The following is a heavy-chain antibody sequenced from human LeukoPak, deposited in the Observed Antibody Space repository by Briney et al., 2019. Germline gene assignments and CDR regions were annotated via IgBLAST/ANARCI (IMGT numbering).Heavy chain of an antibody. J-gene: IGHJ5*02. Sequence: SETLSLTCAVYGGSFSGYYWSWIRQPPGKGLEWIGEINHSGSTNYNPSLKSRVTISVDTSKNQFSLKLRYVTAADTAVYHCARTYMASARFDPWGQGTLVTVSS. V-gene: IGHV4-34*01. CDR3: ARTYMASARFDP. D-gene: IGHD5-24*01. CDR2: INHSGST. CDR1: GGSFSGYY.